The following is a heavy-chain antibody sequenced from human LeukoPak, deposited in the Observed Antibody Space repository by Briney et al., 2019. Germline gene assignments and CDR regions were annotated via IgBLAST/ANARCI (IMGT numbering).Heavy chain of an antibody. D-gene: IGHD2-2*01. CDR1: GYTFTDYY. Sequence: ASVKVSCKASGYTFTDYYMHWVRQAPGQGLEWMGWINPNSGGTDYAQKFQGRVTMTRDTSISTAFMELNRLRSDDTAVYYCAREGYCSSTSCYAWFDPWGQGTLVTVPS. CDR2: INPNSGGT. V-gene: IGHV1-2*02. CDR3: AREGYCSSTSCYAWFDP. J-gene: IGHJ5*02.